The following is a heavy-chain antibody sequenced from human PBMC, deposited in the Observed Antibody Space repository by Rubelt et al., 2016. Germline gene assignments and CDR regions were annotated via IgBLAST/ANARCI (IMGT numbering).Heavy chain of an antibody. V-gene: IGHV3-21*01. Sequence: GRSLRLSCAASGFTFSNYGMHWVRQAPGKGLEWVSSIDSSSNIYYADSVKGRFTISRDNAKNSLYLQMNSLRAEDTAVYYCARASYYDSIWGSYRYFDWFDPWGQGTLVTVSS. J-gene: IGHJ5*02. CDR3: ARASYYDSIWGSYRYFDWFDP. D-gene: IGHD3-16*02. CDR1: GFTFSNYG. CDR2: IDSSSNI.